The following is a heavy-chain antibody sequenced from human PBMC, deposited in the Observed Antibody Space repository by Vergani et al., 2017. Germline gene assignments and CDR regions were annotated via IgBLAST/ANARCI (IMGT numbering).Heavy chain of an antibody. CDR1: GGTFSSYA. V-gene: IGHV1-69*01. CDR2: NIPIFGTA. CDR3: ARDTPIHTGDFLSFDI. D-gene: IGHD7-27*01. J-gene: IGHJ3*02. Sequence: VQLVQSGAEVKKPGSSVKVSCKASGGTFSSYAISWVRQAPGQGLEWMGGNIPIFGTANYAQKFQGRVTITADESTSTAYMELSSLRSEDTAVYYCARDTPIHTGDFLSFDIWGEGTMVTVSS.